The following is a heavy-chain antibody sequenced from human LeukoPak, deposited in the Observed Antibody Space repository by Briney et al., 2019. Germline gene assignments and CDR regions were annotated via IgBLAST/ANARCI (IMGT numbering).Heavy chain of an antibody. V-gene: IGHV4-38-2*02. Sequence: PSETLSLTCTVSGYSISSGYCWGWIRQPPGKGLEWIGSIYHSGSTYYNPSLKSRVTISVDTSKNQFSLKLSSVTAADTAVYYCARGGYSSGWFDYWGQGTLVTVSS. J-gene: IGHJ4*02. CDR3: ARGGYSSGWFDY. CDR1: GYSISSGYC. D-gene: IGHD6-19*01. CDR2: IYHSGST.